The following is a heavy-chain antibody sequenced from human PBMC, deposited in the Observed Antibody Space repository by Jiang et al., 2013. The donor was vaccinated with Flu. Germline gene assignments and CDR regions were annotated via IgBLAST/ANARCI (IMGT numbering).Heavy chain of an antibody. CDR1: GGSISSYY. CDR2: IYYSGST. CDR3: ARFSSSGYHVDY. V-gene: IGHV4-59*01. D-gene: IGHD3-22*01. Sequence: PSETLSLTCTVSGGSISSYYWSWIRQPPGKGLEWIGYIYYSGSTNYNPSLKSRVTISVDTSKNQFSLKLSSVTAAGTAVYYCARFSSSGYHVDYWGQGTLVTVSS. J-gene: IGHJ4*02.